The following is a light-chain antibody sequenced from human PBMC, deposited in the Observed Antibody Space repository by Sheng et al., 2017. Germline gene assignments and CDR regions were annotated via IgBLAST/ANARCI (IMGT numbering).Light chain of an antibody. Sequence: EIVMTQSPDTLSVSPGERATLSCRANQSVDSNLAWYQQKPGQPPRLLIYRASSRATGLPARFSGSGSGTEFTLTISSLQSEDFAVYHCQQYSSYPYSFGQGTKLGIK. CDR2: RAS. J-gene: IGKJ2*03. CDR1: QSVDSN. CDR3: QQYSSYPYS. V-gene: IGKV3-15*01.